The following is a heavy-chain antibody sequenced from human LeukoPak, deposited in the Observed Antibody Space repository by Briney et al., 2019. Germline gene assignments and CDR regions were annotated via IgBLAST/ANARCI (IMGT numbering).Heavy chain of an antibody. V-gene: IGHV3-21*01. CDR2: IASSSTYI. J-gene: IGHJ4*02. Sequence: PGGSLRLSCAASGFTFSDYSMNWVRQAPGKGLEWVSSIASSSTYIYYADSVKGRFTISRDYAKNSLYLQMNSLRAEDTAVYYCARDLRDLYYFDYWGQGTLVTVSS. D-gene: IGHD3/OR15-3a*01. CDR1: GFTFSDYS. CDR3: ARDLRDLYYFDY.